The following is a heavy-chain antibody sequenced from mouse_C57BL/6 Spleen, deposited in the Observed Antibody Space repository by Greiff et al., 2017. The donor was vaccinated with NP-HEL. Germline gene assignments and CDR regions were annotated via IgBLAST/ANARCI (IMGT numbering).Heavy chain of an antibody. V-gene: IGHV1-22*01. Sequence: EVQLQQSGPELVKPGASVKMSCKASGYTFTDYNMHWVKQSHGKSLEWIGYINPNNGGTSYNQKFKGKATLTVNKSSSTAYMELRSLTSEDSAVYYCARGAHYYGSSYPAWFAYWGQGTLVTVSA. CDR1: GYTFTDYN. CDR2: INPNNGGT. D-gene: IGHD1-1*01. CDR3: ARGAHYYGSSYPAWFAY. J-gene: IGHJ3*01.